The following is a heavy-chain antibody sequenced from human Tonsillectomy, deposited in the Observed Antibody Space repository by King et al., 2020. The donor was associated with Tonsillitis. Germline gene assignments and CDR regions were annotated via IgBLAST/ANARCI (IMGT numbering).Heavy chain of an antibody. Sequence: VQLVESGGGVVQPGRSLRLSCAASGFTFSSYAMHWVRQAPGKGLEWVAVISYDGSNKYYADSVKGRFTISKDNSKNTLYLQMNSLRAEDTAVYYCAREGDSAAAGTLRYYYGMDVWGQGTTVTVSS. D-gene: IGHD6-13*01. J-gene: IGHJ6*02. CDR3: AREGDSAAAGTLRYYYGMDV. V-gene: IGHV3-30-3*01. CDR1: GFTFSSYA. CDR2: ISYDGSNK.